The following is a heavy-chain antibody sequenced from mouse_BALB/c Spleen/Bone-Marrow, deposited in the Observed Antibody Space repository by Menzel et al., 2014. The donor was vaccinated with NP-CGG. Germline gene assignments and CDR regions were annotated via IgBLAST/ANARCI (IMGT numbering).Heavy chain of an antibody. CDR1: GYTFXSYF. D-gene: IGHD2-14*01. CDR2: IYPGDGST. V-gene: IGHV1S56*01. CDR3: AYYRYDEYFDV. J-gene: IGHJ1*01. Sequence: LVESGPELVKPGASVKMSCKASGYTFXSYFIHWVKQRPGQGLEWIGWIYPGDGSTKYNEKFKGKTTLTADKSSSTAYMLLSSLTSEDSAIFFCAYYRYDEYFDVWGAGTTVTVSS.